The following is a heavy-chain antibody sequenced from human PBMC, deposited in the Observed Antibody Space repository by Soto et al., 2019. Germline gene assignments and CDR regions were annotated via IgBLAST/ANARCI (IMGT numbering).Heavy chain of an antibody. Sequence: GGSLRLSCVASGFIFNSYSMNWVRQAPGKGLEWISYINSASTSTFYADSVKGRFTISRDNSKNTLYLQMNSLRAEDTAVYYCAKRCSGGSCYEDYWGQGTLVTVSS. CDR2: INSASTST. V-gene: IGHV3-48*01. J-gene: IGHJ4*02. D-gene: IGHD2-15*01. CDR3: AKRCSGGSCYEDY. CDR1: GFIFNSYS.